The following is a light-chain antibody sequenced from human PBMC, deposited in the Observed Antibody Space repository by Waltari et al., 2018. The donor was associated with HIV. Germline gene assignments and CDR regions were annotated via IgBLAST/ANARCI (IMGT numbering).Light chain of an antibody. CDR2: GAS. J-gene: IGKJ1*01. CDR1: PTVKTN. V-gene: IGKV3D-15*01. Sequence: EVGLTQSPATPSSSPWERATPSCRASPTVKTNLAWYQQKPGQAPRPLIHGASTTASGVAARFSGSGSGTEFTLTISSLQSEDVAVYFCHQYYHWPRTFGQGTKV. CDR3: HQYYHWPRT.